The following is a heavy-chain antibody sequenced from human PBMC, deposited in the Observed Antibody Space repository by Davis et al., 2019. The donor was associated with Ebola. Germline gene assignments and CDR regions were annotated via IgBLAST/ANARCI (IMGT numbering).Heavy chain of an antibody. D-gene: IGHD3-10*01. Sequence: MPSETLSLTCTVSGGSISSYYWSWIRQPPAKRLEWIGEINHSGSTNYNPSLKSRVTITVDTSKNQFSLKLSSVTAADTAVYYCARVLLLWCMDVWGQGTTVTVSS. J-gene: IGHJ6*02. CDR2: INHSGST. V-gene: IGHV4-34*01. CDR1: GGSISSYY. CDR3: ARVLLLWCMDV.